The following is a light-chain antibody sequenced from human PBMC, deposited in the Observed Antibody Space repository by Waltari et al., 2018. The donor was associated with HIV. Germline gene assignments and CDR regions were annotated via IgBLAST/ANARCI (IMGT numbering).Light chain of an antibody. CDR3: AAWDDSLSGVV. Sequence: QSVLTQPPSASRTPGQRVTISCSGSSSNIGSNYVYWYQQVPGTAPKLLIYRNNQRPSGVPDRFSGSKSGTSASLAISGLRSEDEADYYCAAWDDSLSGVVFGGGTKLTVL. CDR1: SSNIGSNY. V-gene: IGLV1-47*01. J-gene: IGLJ2*01. CDR2: RNN.